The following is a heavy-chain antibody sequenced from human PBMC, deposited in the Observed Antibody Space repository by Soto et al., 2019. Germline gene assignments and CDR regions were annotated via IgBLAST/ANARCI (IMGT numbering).Heavy chain of an antibody. V-gene: IGHV1-8*01. CDR3: ARAEGRSLDRVS. J-gene: IGHJ5*02. CDR1: GHTFTSYD. CDR2: MNPNNGNT. D-gene: IGHD3-3*01. Sequence: QVQLVQSGAEVKKHGASVTVSCKASGHTFTSYDIHWVRQATGQGLEWMGWMNPNNGNTGYAQKFQGRVTMTRDTSISTAYMEVSGLRYEDTAVYYCARAEGRSLDRVSWGQGTLVTVSS.